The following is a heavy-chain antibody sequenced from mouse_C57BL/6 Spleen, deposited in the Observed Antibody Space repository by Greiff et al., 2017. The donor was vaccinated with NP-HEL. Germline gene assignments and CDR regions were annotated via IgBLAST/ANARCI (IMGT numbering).Heavy chain of an antibody. V-gene: IGHV1-69*01. CDR2: IDPSDSYT. J-gene: IGHJ2*01. Sequence: QVQLQQPGAELVMPGASVKLSCKASGYTFPSYWLHWVKQRPGQGLEWIGEIDPSDSYTNYNQKFKGKSTLTVDKSSSTAYMQLSSLTSEDSAVYYCAKGAQASYYFDYWGQGTTLTVSS. CDR3: AKGAQASYYFDY. D-gene: IGHD3-2*02. CDR1: GYTFPSYW.